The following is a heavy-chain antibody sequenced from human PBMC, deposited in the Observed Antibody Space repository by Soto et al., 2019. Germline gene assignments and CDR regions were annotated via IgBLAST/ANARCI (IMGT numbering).Heavy chain of an antibody. CDR2: ISAYNGNT. Sequence: GASVEGLCKASGYTFTSYGISWVRQAPGQGLEWMGWISAYNGNTNYAQKLQGRVTMTTDTSTSTAYMELRSLRSDDTAVYYCASGMGYYDSSGRTDWGQGTLVTVSS. CDR1: GYTFTSYG. D-gene: IGHD3-22*01. CDR3: ASGMGYYDSSGRTD. J-gene: IGHJ4*02. V-gene: IGHV1-18*01.